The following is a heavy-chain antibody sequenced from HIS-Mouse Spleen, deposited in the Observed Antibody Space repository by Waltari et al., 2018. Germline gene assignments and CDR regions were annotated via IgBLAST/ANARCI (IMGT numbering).Heavy chain of an antibody. CDR1: GFTFSSYA. CDR3: ARVNGIAVAGTDAFDI. D-gene: IGHD6-19*01. V-gene: IGHV3-30-3*01. J-gene: IGHJ3*02. Sequence: QVQLVESGGGVVQPGRSLRLSCAASGFTFSSYAMHWVRQAPGKGLGWLAVISYDGSNKYYADSVKGRFTISRDNSKNTLYLQMNSLRAEDTAVYYCARVNGIAVAGTDAFDIWGQGTMVTVSS. CDR2: ISYDGSNK.